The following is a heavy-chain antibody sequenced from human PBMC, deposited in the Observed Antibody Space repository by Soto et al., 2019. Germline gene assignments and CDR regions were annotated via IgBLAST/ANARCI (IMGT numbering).Heavy chain of an antibody. Sequence: GGSLRLACSAYVFTFSSYAMSWFGQAPGKGREWVSAIGGSGGSTDYADSVKGRVTISRDNSKNTLYLQMNSLRAEDTAVYYCSYDFWSGYSPPGMDVWGQGTTVTVSS. CDR3: SYDFWSGYSPPGMDV. D-gene: IGHD3-3*01. CDR1: VFTFSSYA. V-gene: IGHV3-23*01. J-gene: IGHJ6*02. CDR2: IGGSGGST.